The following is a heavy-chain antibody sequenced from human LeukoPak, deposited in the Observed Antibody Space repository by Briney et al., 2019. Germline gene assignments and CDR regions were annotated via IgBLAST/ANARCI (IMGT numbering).Heavy chain of an antibody. Sequence: PSETLSLTCAVYGGSFSGYYWSWIRQPPGKGLEWIGEINHSGSTNYNPSLKSRVTISVDTSKNQFSLKLSSVTAADTAVYYCARTRWGSTFDYWGQGTLVTVSS. D-gene: IGHD7-27*01. J-gene: IGHJ4*02. CDR3: ARTRWGSTFDY. CDR1: GGSFSGYY. V-gene: IGHV4-34*01. CDR2: INHSGST.